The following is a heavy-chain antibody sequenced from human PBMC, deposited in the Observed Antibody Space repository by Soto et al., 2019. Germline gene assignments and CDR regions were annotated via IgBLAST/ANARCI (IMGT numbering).Heavy chain of an antibody. CDR3: ARDTRLYPFDY. CDR1: GFTFSSYT. CDR2: ILYDGSNQ. V-gene: IGHV3-30-3*01. Sequence: QVHLVESGGGVVQPGRSLRLSCAASGFTFSSYTLHWVRQAPGKGLEWVAFILYDGSNQHYADSVKGRFTISRDNSENTLYLQMNSLRPEDTAVYYCARDTRLYPFDYWGQGTLVTVSS. J-gene: IGHJ4*02.